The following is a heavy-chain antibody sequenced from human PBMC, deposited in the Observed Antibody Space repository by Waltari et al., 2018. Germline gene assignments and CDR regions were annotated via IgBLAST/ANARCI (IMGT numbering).Heavy chain of an antibody. CDR1: GFTFSRYS. J-gene: IGHJ4*02. D-gene: IGHD2-21*01. CDR3: ARDQDWAFDY. Sequence: EVQLVESGGGLVQPGGSLKLSCAASGFTFSRYSMNWVRQAPGKGLEWVSHIGPGGSNIGYADSVKGLITISRDNAQNSLYLIINSLTDEDTAVYYCARDQDWAFDYWGRGTLVTVSS. CDR2: IGPGGSNI. V-gene: IGHV3-48*02.